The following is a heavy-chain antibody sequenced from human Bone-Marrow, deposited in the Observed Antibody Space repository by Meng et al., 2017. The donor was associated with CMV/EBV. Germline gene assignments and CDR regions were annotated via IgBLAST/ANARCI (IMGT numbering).Heavy chain of an antibody. V-gene: IGHV3-23*01. Sequence: GESLKISCAASGFTFSDYYMSWVRQAPGKGLEWVSAISGSGGSTYYADSVKGRFTISRDNSKNTLYLQMNSLKTEDTAVYYCILGFATYGMDVWGQGTTVTVSS. CDR3: ILGFATYGMDV. D-gene: IGHD7-27*01. CDR2: ISGSGGST. J-gene: IGHJ6*02. CDR1: GFTFSDYY.